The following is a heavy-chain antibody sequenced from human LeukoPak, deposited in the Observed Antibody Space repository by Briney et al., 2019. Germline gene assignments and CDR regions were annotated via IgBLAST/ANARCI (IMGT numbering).Heavy chain of an antibody. J-gene: IGHJ4*02. D-gene: IGHD1-26*01. CDR1: GFNLNNNY. CDR3: ARGGSGSHRFDY. CDR2: IYSGGRK. V-gene: IGHV3-53*01. Sequence: GGSLRLSCAASGFNLNNNYMRWVRQAAGKGREWVSVIYSGGRKYYAGCVRGRLTISRENSENTLYLKMNSMRAEDKAVYYCARGGSGSHRFDYWGQGTLVTVSS.